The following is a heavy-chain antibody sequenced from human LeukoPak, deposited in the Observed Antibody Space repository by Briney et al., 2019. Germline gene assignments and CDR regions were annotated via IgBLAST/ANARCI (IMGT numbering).Heavy chain of an antibody. CDR3: APGREYSSSLGYFDY. J-gene: IGHJ4*02. V-gene: IGHV1-2*02. CDR1: GYTFTCYY. CDR2: INPNSGGT. Sequence: GASVKVSCKASGYTFTCYYMHWVRQAPGQGLEWMGWINPNSGGTNYAQKFQGRVTMTRDTSISTAYMELSRLRSDDTAVYYCAPGREYSSSLGYFDYWGQGTLVTVSS. D-gene: IGHD6-6*01.